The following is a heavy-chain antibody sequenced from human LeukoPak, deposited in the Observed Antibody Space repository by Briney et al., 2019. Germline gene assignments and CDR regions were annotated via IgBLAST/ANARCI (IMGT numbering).Heavy chain of an antibody. D-gene: IGHD1-26*01. CDR2: ISSSGGT. J-gene: IGHJ6*03. CDR3: ARLGPRVALINFYYYYMDV. V-gene: IGHV4-59*08. Sequence: SPTLSLTCTVAGASISNYYGSWIRQPPGKGLEWVGYISSSGGTNYNPSLKSRVTISLDTSKDQFSLRLSSVTAADTAVYYCARLGPRVALINFYYYYMDVWGKGTTVTVSS. CDR1: GASISNYY.